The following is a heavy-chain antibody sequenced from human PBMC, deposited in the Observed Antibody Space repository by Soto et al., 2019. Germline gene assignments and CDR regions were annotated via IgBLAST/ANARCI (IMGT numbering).Heavy chain of an antibody. CDR1: SGSISSSNW. CDR2: IYHSGST. V-gene: IGHV4-4*02. J-gene: IGHJ6*03. CDR3: ARASRDQLLFSYYYYYMDV. Sequence: SETLSLTCAVSSGSISSSNWWSWVRQPPGKGLEWIGEIYHSGSTNYNPSLKSRVTISVDKSKNQFSLKLSSVTAADTAVYYCARASRDQLLFSYYYYYMDVWGKGTTVTVSS. D-gene: IGHD2-2*01.